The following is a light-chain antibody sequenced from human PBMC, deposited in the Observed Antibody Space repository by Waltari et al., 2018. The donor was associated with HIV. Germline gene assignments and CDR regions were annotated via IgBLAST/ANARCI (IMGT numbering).Light chain of an antibody. CDR2: GAP. CDR1: QSVSSSY. Sequence: EIVLPQSPGPLSLSPGERATLSCRASQSVSSSYLAWDQQKPGQAPRLLFYGAPSRATGIPDRFSGSVSGTDFTLTISRLEPEDFAVYYCQQYGSSPWYTFGQGTKLEIK. V-gene: IGKV3-20*01. CDR3: QQYGSSPWYT. J-gene: IGKJ2*01.